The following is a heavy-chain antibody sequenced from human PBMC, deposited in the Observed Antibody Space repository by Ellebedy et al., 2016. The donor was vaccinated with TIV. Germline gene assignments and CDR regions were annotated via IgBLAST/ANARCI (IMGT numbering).Heavy chain of an antibody. CDR2: ISGSGGST. D-gene: IGHD4-11*01. V-gene: IGHV3-23*01. J-gene: IGHJ6*03. CDR1: GFTFSSYA. Sequence: GGSLRLSXAASGFTFSSYAMSWVRQAPGKGLEWVSAISGSGGSTYYADSVKGRFTISRDNAKNSLYLQMNSLRAEDTAVYYCARVQVTMTTVTSASGYFYYYMDVWGKGTTVTVSS. CDR3: ARVQVTMTTVTSASGYFYYYMDV.